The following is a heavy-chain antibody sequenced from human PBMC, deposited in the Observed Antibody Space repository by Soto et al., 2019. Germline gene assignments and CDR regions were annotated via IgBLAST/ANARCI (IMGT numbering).Heavy chain of an antibody. CDR3: AKGLRFGALLTGRYYYYGMDV. D-gene: IGHD3-10*01. CDR1: GLTFSTYV. J-gene: IGHJ6*02. V-gene: IGHV3-23*01. Sequence: EVQLLESGGGLVQPGGSLRLSCAASGLTFSTYVMSWVRQAPGKGLEWVSAISGSGGSTYYADSVKGRFTISRDNPKNTLNLQMDSLRAEDTAVYYCAKGLRFGALLTGRYYYYGMDVWGQGTTVTVSS. CDR2: ISGSGGST.